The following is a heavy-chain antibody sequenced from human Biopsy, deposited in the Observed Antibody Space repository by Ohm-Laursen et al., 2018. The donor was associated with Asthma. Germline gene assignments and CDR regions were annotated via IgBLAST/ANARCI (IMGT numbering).Heavy chain of an antibody. D-gene: IGHD5-12*01. CDR2: INTNSGTP. Sequence: AASVKVSCKASGYTFNSVAVMWVRQAPGQGLEWMGWINTNSGTPTYVQGFSGRFVFSLDPSVTTAYLQIDSLRSEDTGVYYCTRAGSTFVADYWGQGTLVAVSS. J-gene: IGHJ4*01. V-gene: IGHV7-4-1*01. CDR1: GYTFNSVA. CDR3: TRAGSTFVADY.